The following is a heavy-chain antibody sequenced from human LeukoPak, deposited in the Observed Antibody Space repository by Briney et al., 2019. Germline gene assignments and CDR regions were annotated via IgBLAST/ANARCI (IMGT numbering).Heavy chain of an antibody. CDR3: VRDRCSSTSCHDSPNWFDP. V-gene: IGHV3-20*04. Sequence: GGSLRLSCAASGFSFDDYGMSWVRQAPGKGLEGISGVNWNGGSTGYADSVKGRFTISRDNAKSSLYLQMNSLRAEDTALYYCVRDRCSSTSCHDSPNWFDPWGQGTLVTVSS. CDR1: GFSFDDYG. CDR2: VNWNGGST. J-gene: IGHJ5*02. D-gene: IGHD2-2*01.